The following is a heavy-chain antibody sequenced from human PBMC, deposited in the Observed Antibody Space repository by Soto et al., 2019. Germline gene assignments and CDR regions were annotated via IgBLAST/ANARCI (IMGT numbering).Heavy chain of an antibody. J-gene: IGHJ4*02. V-gene: IGHV1-69*06. Sequence: SVKVSCKSSGGTFSSYAISWVRQAPGQGLEWMGGIIPIFGTANYAQKFQGRVTITADKSTSTAYMELSSLRSEDTAVYYCASTSGGPPRFDYWGQGTLVTVSS. CDR3: ASTSGGPPRFDY. CDR2: IIPIFGTA. CDR1: GGTFSSYA. D-gene: IGHD3-10*01.